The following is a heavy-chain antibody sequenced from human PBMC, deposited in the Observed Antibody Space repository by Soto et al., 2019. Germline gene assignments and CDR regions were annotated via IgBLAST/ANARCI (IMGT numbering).Heavy chain of an antibody. Sequence: GGSLRLSCAASGFTFSSYAMSWVRQAPGKGLEWVSVISGSDDSTYYADSVKGRFTISRDNSKNTLYLQMNSLRAEDTAVYYCARDLEVAVAGAWGQGTLVTVSS. CDR2: ISGSDDST. CDR3: ARDLEVAVAGA. D-gene: IGHD6-19*01. J-gene: IGHJ5*02. CDR1: GFTFSSYA. V-gene: IGHV3-23*01.